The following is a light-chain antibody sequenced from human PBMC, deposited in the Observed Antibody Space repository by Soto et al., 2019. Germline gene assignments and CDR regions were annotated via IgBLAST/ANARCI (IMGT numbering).Light chain of an antibody. V-gene: IGKV3-15*01. CDR2: GAS. Sequence: EIVMTQSPATLSVSPGERATLSCRASQSVSSNLAWHQQKPGQAPRLLIYGASTRATGIPARFSGSGSGTEFTLTISSLQSEDFAVYYCQQYNNWHTFGQGTRLEIK. CDR3: QQYNNWHT. CDR1: QSVSSN. J-gene: IGKJ5*01.